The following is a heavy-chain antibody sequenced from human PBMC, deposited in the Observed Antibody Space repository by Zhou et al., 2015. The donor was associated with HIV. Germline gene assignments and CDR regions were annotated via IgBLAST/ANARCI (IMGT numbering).Heavy chain of an antibody. D-gene: IGHD3-3*01. CDR3: ARGPPANFWSGYYSD. CDR2: ITAYYDKT. Sequence: QVQLVQSGAEVKQPGASVKVSCKASGYTFATYAISWVRQAPGQGLEWMGWITAYYDKTDYAQKFQGRVTMTTDTSTTTASMELRSLRSDDTAVYYCARGPPANFWSGYYSDWGQGTLVVVSS. V-gene: IGHV1-18*01. J-gene: IGHJ4*02. CDR1: GYTFATYA.